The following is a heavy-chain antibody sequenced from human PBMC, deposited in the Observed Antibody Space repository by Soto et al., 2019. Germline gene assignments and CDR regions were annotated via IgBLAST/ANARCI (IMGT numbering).Heavy chain of an antibody. CDR1: GYSFTSYW. J-gene: IGHJ3*02. CDR2: IYPGDSDT. D-gene: IGHD1-7*01. CDR3: ASGITGTIGPHDAFDI. Sequence: PGESLKISCKGSGYSFTSYWIGWVRQMPGKGLEWMGIIYPGDSDTRYSPSFQGQVTISADKSISTAYLQWSSLKASDTAMYYCASGITGTIGPHDAFDIWGQGTMVTVSS. V-gene: IGHV5-51*01.